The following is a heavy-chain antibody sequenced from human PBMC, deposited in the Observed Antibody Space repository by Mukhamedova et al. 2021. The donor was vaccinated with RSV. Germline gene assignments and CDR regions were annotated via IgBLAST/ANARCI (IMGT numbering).Heavy chain of an antibody. CDR2: IYYSGST. V-gene: IGHV4-31*02. CDR3: AREALTYYYVSSGSRDAFDI. J-gene: IGHJ3*02. D-gene: IGHD3-22*01. Sequence: SSGGYYWSWIRQHPGKGLEWIGYIYYSGSTYYNPSLKSRVTISVDTSKNQFSLKLSSVTAADTAVYYCAREALTYYYVSSGSRDAFDIWGQGTMV. CDR1: SSGGYY.